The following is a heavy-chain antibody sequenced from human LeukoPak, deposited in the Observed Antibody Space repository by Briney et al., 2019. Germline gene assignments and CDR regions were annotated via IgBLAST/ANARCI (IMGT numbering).Heavy chain of an antibody. D-gene: IGHD3-22*01. CDR1: GYTFTSYD. J-gene: IGHJ5*02. V-gene: IGHV1-8*01. CDR2: MNPNSGNT. CDR3: ARDYYDSSPRFDP. Sequence: ASVKVSCKASGYTFTSYDINWVRQATGQGLEWKGWMNPNSGNTGYAQKFQGRVTMTRNTSISTAYMELSSLRSEDTAVYYCARDYYDSSPRFDPWGQGTLVTVSS.